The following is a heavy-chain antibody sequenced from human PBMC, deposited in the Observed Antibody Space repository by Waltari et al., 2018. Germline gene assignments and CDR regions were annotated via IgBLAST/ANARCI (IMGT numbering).Heavy chain of an antibody. CDR1: GYIFTNYD. D-gene: IGHD3-10*01. Sequence: QVQLVQSGAEVKIPGASVKVSCKASGYIFTNYDITWVRQATGQVLQWIGWMNPTRGSEGQAETFYGRVTVTRSPSINTAYMELTGLTSEDTAIYYCARGYWGGNPYHYDMDVWGQGTTVTVSS. CDR3: ARGYWGGNPYHYDMDV. V-gene: IGHV1-8*01. J-gene: IGHJ6*02. CDR2: MNPTRGSE.